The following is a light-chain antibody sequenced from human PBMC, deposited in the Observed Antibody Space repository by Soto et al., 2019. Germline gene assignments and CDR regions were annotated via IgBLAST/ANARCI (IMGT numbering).Light chain of an antibody. CDR2: ANT. V-gene: IGLV1-40*01. Sequence: QSVLTQPPSVSGAPGQRVTISRTGSSSNLGANYDVHWYQQVPGTAPKLLIYANTNRPSGVPDRFSGSKSGTSASLAITGLQAEDEADYYCQSYDSSLSGVVFGGGTKLTVL. J-gene: IGLJ2*01. CDR3: QSYDSSLSGVV. CDR1: SSNLGANYD.